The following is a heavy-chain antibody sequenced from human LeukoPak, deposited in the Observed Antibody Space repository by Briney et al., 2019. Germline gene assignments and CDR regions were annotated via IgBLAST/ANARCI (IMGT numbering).Heavy chain of an antibody. Sequence: SETLSLTCIVSGGSISTTKYYWGWVRQSPGKGLDWIGTIYYSGSTYYNPSLKSRVIISVDTSKNQFSLKLSSVTAADTAVYYSARGRRGTIFGVFIEPHKYYFDYWGQGTLVTVSS. J-gene: IGHJ4*02. CDR3: ARGRRGTIFGVFIEPHKYYFDY. CDR1: GGSISTTKYY. CDR2: IYYSGST. V-gene: IGHV4-39*07. D-gene: IGHD3-3*01.